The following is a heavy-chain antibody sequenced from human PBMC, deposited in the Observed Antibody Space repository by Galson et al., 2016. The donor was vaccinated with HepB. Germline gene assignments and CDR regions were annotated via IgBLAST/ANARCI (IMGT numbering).Heavy chain of an antibody. CDR1: GYTFTDYY. V-gene: IGHV1-2*02. J-gene: IGHJ3*01. CDR2: INPNSGGT. D-gene: IGHD3-22*01. Sequence: SVKVSCKASGYTFTDYYLHWVRKAPGQGPEWMGWINPNSGGTNYAQKFQGRITMTRGTSISTVYMEVSRLRSDDTAGYYCARGFYDSGGKRLDYWGQGTMVIVSS. CDR3: ARGFYDSGGKRLDY.